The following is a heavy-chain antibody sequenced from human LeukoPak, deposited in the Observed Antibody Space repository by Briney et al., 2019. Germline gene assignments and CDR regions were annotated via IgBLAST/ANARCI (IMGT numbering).Heavy chain of an antibody. Sequence: PGGSLRLSCAASGFTFSSYAMSSVRHAPGKGLEWVSAISGSGGSTYYADSVKGRFTISRDTSKNTLSLQMNSLRAEDTAVYYCAKVEKYSSSSGEDYWGQGTLVTVSS. CDR1: GFTFSSYA. CDR2: ISGSGGST. CDR3: AKVEKYSSSSGEDY. V-gene: IGHV3-23*01. J-gene: IGHJ4*02. D-gene: IGHD6-13*01.